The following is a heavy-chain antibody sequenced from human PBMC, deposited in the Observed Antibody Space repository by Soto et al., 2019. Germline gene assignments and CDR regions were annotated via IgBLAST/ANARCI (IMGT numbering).Heavy chain of an antibody. Sequence: GGSLRLSCAASGFTFSSYAMSWVRQAPGKGLEWVSAISGSGGSTYYADSVKGRFTISRDNSKNTLYLQMNSLRAEDTAVYYCAKVPNSPDDSSSWYDWFDPWGQGTLVTVSS. CDR1: GFTFSSYA. D-gene: IGHD6-13*01. V-gene: IGHV3-23*01. CDR2: ISGSGGST. CDR3: AKVPNSPDDSSSWYDWFDP. J-gene: IGHJ5*02.